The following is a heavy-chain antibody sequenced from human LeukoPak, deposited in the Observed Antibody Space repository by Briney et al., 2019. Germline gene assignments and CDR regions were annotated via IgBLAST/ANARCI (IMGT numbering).Heavy chain of an antibody. J-gene: IGHJ4*02. CDR3: ARGLSVLNWNDLSCISGY. V-gene: IGHV4-61*02. CDR2: IYTSGST. CDR1: GGSISSGSYY. D-gene: IGHD1-1*01. Sequence: PSQTLSLTCTVSGGSISSGSYYWSWIRQPAGKGLEWIGRIYTSGSTNYNPSLKSRVTISVDTSKNQFSLKLSSVTAADTAVYYCARGLSVLNWNDLSCISGYWGQGTLVTVSS.